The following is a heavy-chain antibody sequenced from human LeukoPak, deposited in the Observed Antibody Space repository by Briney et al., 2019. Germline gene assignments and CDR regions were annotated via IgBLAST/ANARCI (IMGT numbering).Heavy chain of an antibody. CDR2: ISGSGGST. Sequence: ETLSLTCAVYGGSFSGYYWSWVRQAPGKGLEWVSAISGSGGSTYYADSVKGRFTISRDNSKNTLYLQMNSLRAEDTAVYYCAKDKEAVADYFDYWGQGTLVTVSS. CDR1: GGSFSGYY. J-gene: IGHJ4*02. CDR3: AKDKEAVADYFDY. V-gene: IGHV3-23*01. D-gene: IGHD6-19*01.